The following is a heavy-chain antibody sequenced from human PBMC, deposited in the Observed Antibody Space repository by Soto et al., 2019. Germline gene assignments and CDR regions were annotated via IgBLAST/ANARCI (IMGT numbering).Heavy chain of an antibody. V-gene: IGHV1-3*01. D-gene: IGHD3-9*01. CDR1: GYTFTSYA. J-gene: IGHJ4*02. Sequence: QVQLVQSGAEVKKPGASVKVSCKASGYTFTSYAMHWVRQAPGQRLEWMGWINAGSGNTKYSQKFQGRVTITRDTSASTAYMELSRLRSEDTAVYYCARSSHVLRYFAWLLSFDYWGQGTLVTVSS. CDR2: INAGSGNT. CDR3: ARSSHVLRYFAWLLSFDY.